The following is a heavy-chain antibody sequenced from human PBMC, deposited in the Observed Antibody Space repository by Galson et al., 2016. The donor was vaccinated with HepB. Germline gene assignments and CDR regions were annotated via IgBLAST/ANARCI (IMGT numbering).Heavy chain of an antibody. D-gene: IGHD5-18*01. CDR1: GYTFTNYD. CDR2: MNSHSGDS. Sequence: SVKVSCKASGYTFTNYDLNWVRQAPGQGLEWIGWMNSHSGDSGQAQQLQGRVSMTRDTSSGTAYMELSSLRSDDTAVYYCARGPGYSYGYAGYYFDFWGQGTLVTVSS. V-gene: IGHV1-8*01. J-gene: IGHJ4*02. CDR3: ARGPGYSYGYAGYYFDF.